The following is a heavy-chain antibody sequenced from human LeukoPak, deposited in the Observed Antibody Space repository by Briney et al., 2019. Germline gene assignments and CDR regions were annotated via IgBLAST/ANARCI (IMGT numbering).Heavy chain of an antibody. D-gene: IGHD1-26*01. CDR2: FDPEDAET. CDR1: GYSLTELS. J-gene: IGHJ4*02. CDR3: ATKSGAGMVY. Sequence: GASVTVSCKVSGYSLTELSMHWVRQAPGKGLEWMGGFDPEDAETIYAQKFQGRVTMTEDRFTDTGYMELSSLRSEDTAVYYCATKSGAGMVYWGQGTLVTVSS. V-gene: IGHV1-24*01.